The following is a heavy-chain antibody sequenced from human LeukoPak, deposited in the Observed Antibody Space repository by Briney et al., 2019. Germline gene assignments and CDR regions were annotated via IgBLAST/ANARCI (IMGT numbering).Heavy chain of an antibody. V-gene: IGHV3-23*01. CDR3: ARDLYGDYSIGY. Sequence: GGSLRLSCAASGFTFSSYAMSWVRQAPGKGLEWVSAISGSGGSTYYADSVKGRFTISRDNSKNTLYLQMNSLRAEDTAVYYCARDLYGDYSIGYWGQGTLVTVSS. CDR1: GFTFSSYA. J-gene: IGHJ4*02. D-gene: IGHD4-17*01. CDR2: ISGSGGST.